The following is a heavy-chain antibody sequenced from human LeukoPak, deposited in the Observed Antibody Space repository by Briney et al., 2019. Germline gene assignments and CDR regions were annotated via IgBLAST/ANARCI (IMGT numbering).Heavy chain of an antibody. J-gene: IGHJ5*02. Sequence: GGSLRLSCAASGFTFSSYAMSWVRQAPGKGREWVSAIRGSGGSTYYADSVKGRFNISRDNSKNTLYLQMNSLRAEDTAVYYCAKRAKVAAAVSALWKNCFDPWGQGTLFTVSS. CDR1: GFTFSSYA. D-gene: IGHD6-13*01. CDR2: IRGSGGST. CDR3: AKRAKVAAAVSALWKNCFDP. V-gene: IGHV3-23*01.